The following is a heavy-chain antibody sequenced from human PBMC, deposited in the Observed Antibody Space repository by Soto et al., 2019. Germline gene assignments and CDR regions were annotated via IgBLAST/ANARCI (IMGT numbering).Heavy chain of an antibody. V-gene: IGHV3-23*01. CDR3: ARQEYSTTWYLNY. J-gene: IGHJ4*02. CDR2: ISGSGDAT. Sequence: GGSLRLSCAASGFTFSAYAMSWVRQAPGKGLEWVSVISGSGDATYYAESVKGRFTISRDNSKNTLYLQMNSLRAEDMAVYYCARQEYSTTWYLNYWGQGTLVTVSS. D-gene: IGHD6-13*01. CDR1: GFTFSAYA.